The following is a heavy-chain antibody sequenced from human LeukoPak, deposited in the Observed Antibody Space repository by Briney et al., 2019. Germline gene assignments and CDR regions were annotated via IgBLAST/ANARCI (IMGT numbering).Heavy chain of an antibody. Sequence: GASVTVSCKISGDSLTELSMHWLRQAPGKGPEWMGGFDPENGEAIYAQKFHGRVTMTEDTSTDTVYMELSSLRSDDTAVYYCAGGGIYSLLDYWGQGTLVTVSS. J-gene: IGHJ4*02. CDR3: AGGGIYSLLDY. V-gene: IGHV1-24*01. CDR2: FDPENGEA. CDR1: GDSLTELS. D-gene: IGHD1-26*01.